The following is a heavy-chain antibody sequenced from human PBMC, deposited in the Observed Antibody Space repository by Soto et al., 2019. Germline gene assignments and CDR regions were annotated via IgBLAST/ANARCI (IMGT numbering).Heavy chain of an antibody. D-gene: IGHD4-17*01. CDR3: ARRVYGDYYYYYYMDV. Sequence: GGSLRLSCAASGFTFSDYYMSWIRQAPGKGLEWVSYISSSGSTIYYADSVRGRFTISRDNAKNSLYLQMNSLRAEDTAVYYCARRVYGDYYYYYYMDVWGKGTTVTVSS. CDR2: ISSSGSTI. CDR1: GFTFSDYY. V-gene: IGHV3-11*01. J-gene: IGHJ6*03.